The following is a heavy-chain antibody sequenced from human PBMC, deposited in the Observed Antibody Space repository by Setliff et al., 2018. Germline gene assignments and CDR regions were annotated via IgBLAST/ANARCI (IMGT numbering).Heavy chain of an antibody. D-gene: IGHD2-21*01. V-gene: IGHV3-43*01. CDR2: INRDGSTT. CDR1: GFTFNDYS. J-gene: IGHJ5*02. CDR3: ARRGERFFNWFDP. Sequence: GGSLRLSCAASGFTFNDYSMHWVRQAPGKGLEWVSLINRDGSTTYYADSVRGRFTISRDNSKNSLFLQMKNLRTEDTAVYYCARRGERFFNWFDPWGQGTLVTVSS.